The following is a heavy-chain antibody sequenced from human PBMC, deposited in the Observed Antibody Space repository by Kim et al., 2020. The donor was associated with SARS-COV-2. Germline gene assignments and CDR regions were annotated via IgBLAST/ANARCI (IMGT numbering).Heavy chain of an antibody. V-gene: IGHV6-1*01. CDR1: GDSVSSNSAA. D-gene: IGHD4-17*01. CDR3: AREKDYGGNSADFDY. CDR2: TYYRSKWSN. J-gene: IGHJ4*02. Sequence: SQTLSLTCAISGDSVSSNSAAWNWIRQSPSRGLEWLGRTYYRSKWSNDYAVSVRSRITINPDTSKNQFSLQLNSVTPEDTAVYYCAREKDYGGNSADFDYWGQGTLVNVSS.